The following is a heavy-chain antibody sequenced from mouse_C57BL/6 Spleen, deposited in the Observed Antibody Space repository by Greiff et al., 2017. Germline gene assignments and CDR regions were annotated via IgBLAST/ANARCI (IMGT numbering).Heavy chain of an antibody. CDR3: ARDGTTVYAMDY. CDR1: GYSITSGYD. CDR2: ISYSGST. D-gene: IGHD1-1*01. J-gene: IGHJ4*01. V-gene: IGHV3-1*01. Sequence: EVKLQESGPGMVKPSQSLSLTCTVTGYSITSGYDWHWIRHFPGNKLEWMGYISYSGSTNYNPSLKSRISITHDTSKNHFFLKLNSVTTEDTATYYCARDGTTVYAMDYWGQGTSVTVSS.